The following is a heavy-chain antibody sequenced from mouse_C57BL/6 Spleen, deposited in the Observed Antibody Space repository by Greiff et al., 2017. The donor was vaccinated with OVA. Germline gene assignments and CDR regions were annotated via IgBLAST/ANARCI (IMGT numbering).Heavy chain of an antibody. J-gene: IGHJ4*01. CDR3: ARRAVVATDYAMDY. CDR1: GFTFSDYG. CDR2: ISSGSSTI. Sequence: DVMLVESGGGLVKPGGSLKLSCAASGFTFSDYGMHWVRQAPEKGLEWVAYISSGSSTIYYADTVKGRFTISRDNAKNTLFLQMTSLRSEDTAMYYCARRAVVATDYAMDYWGQGTSVTVSS. V-gene: IGHV5-17*01. D-gene: IGHD1-1*01.